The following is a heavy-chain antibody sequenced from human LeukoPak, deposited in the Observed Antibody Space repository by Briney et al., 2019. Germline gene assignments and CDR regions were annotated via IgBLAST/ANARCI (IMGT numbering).Heavy chain of an antibody. Sequence: ASVKVSCKASGYTFTGYYMHWVRQAPGQGLEWMGWINPNSGGTNYAQKFQGRVTMTRDTSISTAYMELSRLRSDDTAVYYCARYSRGIRFSKVDYWGQGTLVTVSS. D-gene: IGHD6-13*01. CDR1: GYTFTGYY. V-gene: IGHV1-2*02. CDR2: INPNSGGT. CDR3: ARYSRGIRFSKVDY. J-gene: IGHJ4*02.